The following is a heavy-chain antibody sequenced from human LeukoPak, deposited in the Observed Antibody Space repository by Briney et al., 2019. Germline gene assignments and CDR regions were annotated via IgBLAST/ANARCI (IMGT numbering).Heavy chain of an antibody. D-gene: IGHD3-9*01. CDR3: AKWGDYDVLTGYYDSDY. CDR2: VSGSDTST. Sequence: PGASLRLSCAASGSTFSNYAMSWVRLAPGKGLEWVSAVSGSDTSTYYTDSVKGRFTISRDNSKNTLYLQMNSLSAEDTAIYYCAKWGDYDVLTGYYDSDYWGQGTLVTVSS. V-gene: IGHV3-23*01. J-gene: IGHJ4*02. CDR1: GSTFSNYA.